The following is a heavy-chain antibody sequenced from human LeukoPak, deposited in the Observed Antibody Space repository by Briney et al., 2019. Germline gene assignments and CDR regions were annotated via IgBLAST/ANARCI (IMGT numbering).Heavy chain of an antibody. CDR2: IWYDGSNK. CDR1: GFTFSNYG. CDR3: ARDILSMSH. J-gene: IGHJ4*02. V-gene: IGHV3-33*08. Sequence: PGGSLRLSCAASGFTFSNYGMHWVRQAPGKGLEWVALIWYDGSNKYYADSVKGRFTISRDNSKNTLYLQMNSLRAEDTAVYYCARDILSMSHWGQGTLVTVSS. D-gene: IGHD3-9*01.